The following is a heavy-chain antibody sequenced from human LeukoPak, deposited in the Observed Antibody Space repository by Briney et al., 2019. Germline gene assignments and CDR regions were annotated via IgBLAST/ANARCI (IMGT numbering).Heavy chain of an antibody. Sequence: PGGSLRLSCAASGFTFSSYGMHWVRQAPGKGLEWVAVTWYDGSNKYYADSVKGRFTISRDNSKNTLYLQMNSLRAEDAAVYCCARDVRASGWTGYFDYWGQGTLVTVSS. D-gene: IGHD6-19*01. J-gene: IGHJ4*02. V-gene: IGHV3-33*01. CDR3: ARDVRASGWTGYFDY. CDR1: GFTFSSYG. CDR2: TWYDGSNK.